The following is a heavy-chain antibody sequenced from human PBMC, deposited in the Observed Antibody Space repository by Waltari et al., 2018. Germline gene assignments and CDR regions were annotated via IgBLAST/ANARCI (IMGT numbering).Heavy chain of an antibody. CDR1: GGSFSGYY. CDR2: INHSGST. J-gene: IGHJ4*02. Sequence: QVQLQQWGAGLLKPSETLSLTCAVYGGSFSGYYWSWIRQPPGKGLEWIGEINHSGSTNYNPSLKSRVTISVDTSKNQFSLKLSSVTAADTAVYYCARLNSAAGHDYWGQGTLVTVSS. D-gene: IGHD6-13*01. CDR3: ARLNSAAGHDY. V-gene: IGHV4-34*01.